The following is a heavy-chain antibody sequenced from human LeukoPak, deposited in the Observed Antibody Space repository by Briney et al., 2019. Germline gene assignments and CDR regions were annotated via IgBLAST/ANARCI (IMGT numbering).Heavy chain of an antibody. D-gene: IGHD4-23*01. CDR1: GGTFSSYA. V-gene: IGHV1-69*13. CDR3: ARGDYGGNSGNWFDP. CDR2: IIPIFGTA. Sequence: ASVKVSCKASGGTFSSYAISWVRQAPGQGLEWMGGIIPIFGTANYAQKFQGRVSITADESTSTAYMELSSLRSEDTAVYYCARGDYGGNSGNWFDPWGQGTLVTVSS. J-gene: IGHJ5*02.